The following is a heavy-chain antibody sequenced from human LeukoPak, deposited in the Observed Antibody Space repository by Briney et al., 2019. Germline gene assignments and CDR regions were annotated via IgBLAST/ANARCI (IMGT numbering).Heavy chain of an antibody. J-gene: IGHJ3*02. Sequence: GGSLRLSCAASGFTFNSYAMSWVRQAPGKGLEWVSSISGSATSTYYADSVKGRFTISRDNSKNTLYLQMSSLRAEDTAVYYCAKESADYGVHDAFDIWGQGTMVTVSS. CDR3: AKESADYGVHDAFDI. V-gene: IGHV3-23*01. CDR1: GFTFNSYA. CDR2: ISGSATST. D-gene: IGHD4-17*01.